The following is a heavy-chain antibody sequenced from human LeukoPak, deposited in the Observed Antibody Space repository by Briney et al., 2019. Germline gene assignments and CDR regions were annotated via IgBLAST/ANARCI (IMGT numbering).Heavy chain of an antibody. CDR1: GYTFTGYY. Sequence: GASVKVSCKASGYTFTGYYMHWVRQAPGQGLEWMGWINPNSGVTNSAQKFQGRVTMTRDTSISTAYMELSRLRSDDTAVYYCARDLGYYDSSGYNEAYYFDYWGQGTLVTVSS. J-gene: IGHJ4*02. V-gene: IGHV1-2*02. CDR3: ARDLGYYDSSGYNEAYYFDY. CDR2: INPNSGVT. D-gene: IGHD3-22*01.